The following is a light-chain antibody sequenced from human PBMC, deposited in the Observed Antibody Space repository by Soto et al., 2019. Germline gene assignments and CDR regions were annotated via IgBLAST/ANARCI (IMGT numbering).Light chain of an antibody. CDR1: QGISSY. J-gene: IGKJ1*01. CDR3: QQFNSYSPGA. CDR2: KAS. Sequence: AIRMTQSPSSLSASTGDRVTITCRASQGISSYLAWYQQKPGKAPKLLIYKASTLKSGVPSRFSGSGSGTEFTLTISSLQPDDFATYYCQQFNSYSPGAFGQGTKVDIK. V-gene: IGKV1-8*01.